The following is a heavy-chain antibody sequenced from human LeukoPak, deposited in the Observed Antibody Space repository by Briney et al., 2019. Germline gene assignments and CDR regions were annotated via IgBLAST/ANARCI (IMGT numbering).Heavy chain of an antibody. J-gene: IGHJ4*02. CDR3: ARGGGYEYYFDY. CDR1: GGSISSYY. CDR2: IYYSGST. V-gene: IGHV4-59*01. D-gene: IGHD5-12*01. Sequence: PSETLSLTCTVSGGSISSYYWSWIRQPPGKGLEWIGYIYYSGSTNYNPSLKSRVTISVDTSKNQFSLKPSSVTAADTAVYYCARGGGYEYYFDYWGQGTLVTVSS.